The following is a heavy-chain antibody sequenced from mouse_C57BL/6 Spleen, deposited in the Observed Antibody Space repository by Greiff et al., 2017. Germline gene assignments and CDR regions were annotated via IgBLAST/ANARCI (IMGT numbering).Heavy chain of an antibody. D-gene: IGHD2-1*01. V-gene: IGHV3-6*01. J-gene: IGHJ4*01. CDR2: ISYDGSH. Sequence: EVQLVESGPGLVKPSQSLSLTCSVTGYSITSGSYWNWIRQFPGNKQEWMGYISYDGSHNYNPSPKKRFSITRDTSTNQFCRKLKSVTTEYTATYYGASEIYYGNYYYYAMDYWGQGTSVTVSS. CDR3: ASEIYYGNYYYYAMDY. CDR1: GYSITSGSY.